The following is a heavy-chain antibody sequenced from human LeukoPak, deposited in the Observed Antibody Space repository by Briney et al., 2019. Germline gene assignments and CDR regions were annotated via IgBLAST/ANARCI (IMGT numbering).Heavy chain of an antibody. CDR2: IHYSGST. CDR3: ARDRGYCSGGSCYRWFDP. J-gene: IGHJ5*02. V-gene: IGHV4-59*01. CDR1: HVSISTYY. D-gene: IGHD2-15*01. Sequence: SSETLSLTCTVSHVSISTYYWSWIRQPPGKGLEWMGYIHYSGSTNYNPSLKSRVTISVDTSKKQLSLMLRSVTAADTAVYYCARDRGYCSGGSCYRWFDPWGQGTLVTVSS.